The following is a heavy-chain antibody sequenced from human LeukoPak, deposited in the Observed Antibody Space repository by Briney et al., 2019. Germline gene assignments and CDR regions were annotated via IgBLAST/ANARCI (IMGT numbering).Heavy chain of an antibody. D-gene: IGHD1-26*01. J-gene: IGHJ6*02. CDR1: GFTFSTYA. CDR3: AKDLQWGDYYYGMDV. Sequence: QPGGSLRLSCAASGFTFSTYAMSWVRQAPGKGLECVSAISCSGGSTYHADSVKGRFTISRDNSKNTLYLQMNSLRAEDTAVYYCAKDLQWGDYYYGMDVWGQGTTVTVSS. CDR2: ISCSGGST. V-gene: IGHV3-23*01.